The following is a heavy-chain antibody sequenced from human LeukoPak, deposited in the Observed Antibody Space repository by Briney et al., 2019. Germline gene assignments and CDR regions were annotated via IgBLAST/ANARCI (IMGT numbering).Heavy chain of an antibody. CDR3: ARGSYGYEY. J-gene: IGHJ4*02. CDR2: INSDGSGT. D-gene: IGHD5-18*01. Sequence: PGGSLRLSCAASGFTFSSYWMHWVRQGPGKGLVWVSRINSDGSGTTYADSVKGRFTISRDNAKNTLYLQMNSLRAEDTAVYYCARGSYGYEYWGQGTLVTVSS. CDR1: GFTFSSYW. V-gene: IGHV3-74*01.